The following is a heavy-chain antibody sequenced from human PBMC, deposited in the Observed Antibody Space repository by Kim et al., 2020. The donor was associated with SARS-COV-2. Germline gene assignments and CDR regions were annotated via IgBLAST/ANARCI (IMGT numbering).Heavy chain of an antibody. V-gene: IGHV3-13*01. D-gene: IGHD6-19*01. J-gene: IGHJ6*02. CDR3: AREAVAGIDYYYYGMDV. Sequence: GGSLRLSCAASGFTFSSYDMHWVRQATGKGLEWVSAIGTAGDTYYPGSVKGRFTISRENAKNSLYLQMNSLRAGDTAVYYCAREAVAGIDYYYYGMDVWGQGTADTVSS. CDR2: IGTAGDT. CDR1: GFTFSSYD.